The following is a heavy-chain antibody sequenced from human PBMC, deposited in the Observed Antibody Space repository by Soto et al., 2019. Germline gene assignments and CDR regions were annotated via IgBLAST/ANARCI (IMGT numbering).Heavy chain of an antibody. Sequence: GGSLRLSCAASGFTFSSYGMHWVRQAPGKGLEWVAVISYDGSNKYYADSVKGRFTISRDNSKNTLYLQMNSLRAEDTAVYYCAKLGFATAASSGWSRDPYFDYWGQGTLVTVSS. CDR3: AKLGFATAASSGWSRDPYFDY. CDR1: GFTFSSYG. J-gene: IGHJ4*02. D-gene: IGHD6-19*01. V-gene: IGHV3-30*18. CDR2: ISYDGSNK.